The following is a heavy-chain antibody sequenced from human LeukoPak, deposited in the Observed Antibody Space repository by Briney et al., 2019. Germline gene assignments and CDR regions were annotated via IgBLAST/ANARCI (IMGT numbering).Heavy chain of an antibody. J-gene: IGHJ4*02. CDR2: IYINGNT. CDR3: SRGPQERSRVDY. CDR1: GGSIGGYY. V-gene: IGHV4-4*07. Sequence: PSETLSLTCTVSGGSIGGYYWSWIRQPAGKGLEWIGRIYINGNTNYNPSLKSRVTMSVDTSKNQFSLKLSSVTAADTAVYYCSRGPQERSRVDYWGQGTLVTVSS. D-gene: IGHD1-26*01.